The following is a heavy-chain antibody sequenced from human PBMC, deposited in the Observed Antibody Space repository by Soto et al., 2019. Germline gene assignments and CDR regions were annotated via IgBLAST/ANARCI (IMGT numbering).Heavy chain of an antibody. D-gene: IGHD4-4*01. CDR2: INPSGGST. CDR3: ARDFRYSNYVTDYYYYGMDV. Sequence: GASVKVSCKASGYRFTTFYIHWVRQAPGQGLEWMGIINPSGGSTSYAQKFQGRVTMTRDTSTSTVYMELSSLRSEDTAVYYCARDFRYSNYVTDYYYYGMDVWGQGTTVTVSS. V-gene: IGHV1-46*01. CDR1: GYRFTTFY. J-gene: IGHJ6*02.